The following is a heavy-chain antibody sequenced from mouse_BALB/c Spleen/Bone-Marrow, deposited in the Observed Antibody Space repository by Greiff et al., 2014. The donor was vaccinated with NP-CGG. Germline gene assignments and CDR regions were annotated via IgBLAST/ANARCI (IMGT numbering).Heavy chain of an antibody. CDR1: GYTFTNYW. CDR3: ARIYYYGRDY. V-gene: IGHV1-7*01. Sequence: QVQLQQSGAELAKPGASVKMSCKASGYTFTNYWMHWVKQRPGQGLEWIGYINPSTGYTEYNQKFKDKATLTADKSSSTAYMQLGSLTSEDSAVYYCARIYYYGRDYWGQDTTLTVSS. CDR2: INPSTGYT. J-gene: IGHJ2*01. D-gene: IGHD1-1*01.